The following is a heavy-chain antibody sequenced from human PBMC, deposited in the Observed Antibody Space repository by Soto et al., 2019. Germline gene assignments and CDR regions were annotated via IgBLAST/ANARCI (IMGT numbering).Heavy chain of an antibody. D-gene: IGHD3-22*01. CDR2: IRSKAYGGTT. V-gene: IGHV3-49*03. J-gene: IGHJ5*02. CDR1: GFTFGDYA. CDR3: TRDLDSSGYYYNWFAP. Sequence: GGSLRLSCTASGFTFGDYAMSWFRQAPGKGLEWVGFIRSKAYGGTTEYAASVKGRFTISRDDSKSIAYLQMNSLKTEDTAVYYCTRDLDSSGYYYNWFAPWGQGTLVTVS.